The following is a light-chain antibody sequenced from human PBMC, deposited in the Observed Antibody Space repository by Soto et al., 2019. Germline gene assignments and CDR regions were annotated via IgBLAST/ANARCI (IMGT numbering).Light chain of an antibody. CDR1: RSDVGSYNL. V-gene: IGLV2-23*01. Sequence: QSVLTQPASVSGSPGQSITISCTGTRSDVGSYNLVSWYQQHPGKAPKLMIYEGSKRPSGVSNRFSGSKSGNTASLTISGLQAEDEADYYCCSYAGSSTLYVFGTGTKVT. CDR2: EGS. J-gene: IGLJ1*01. CDR3: CSYAGSSTLYV.